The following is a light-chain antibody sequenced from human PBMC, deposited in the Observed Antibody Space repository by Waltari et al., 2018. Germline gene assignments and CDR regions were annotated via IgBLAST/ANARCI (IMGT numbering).Light chain of an antibody. V-gene: IGKV3-20*01. CDR2: GAS. CDR1: QSVGTY. J-gene: IGKJ1*01. CDR3: QHYVRLPVT. Sequence: VVLTQSPGTLSLSPGERATLSCRASQSVGTYLVWYQQTPGQAPRLLIYGASRRAPGIPDRFSGSVSGTDFSLTISSLEPEDFAVYHCQHYVRLPVTFGQGTKVE.